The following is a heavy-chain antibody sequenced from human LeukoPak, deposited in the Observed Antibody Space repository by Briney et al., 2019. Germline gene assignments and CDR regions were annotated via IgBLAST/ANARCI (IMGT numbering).Heavy chain of an antibody. J-gene: IGHJ5*02. CDR1: GGSISSSSYY. D-gene: IGHD6-19*01. CDR2: IYYSGST. Sequence: SETLSLTCTVSGGSISSSSYYWGWIRQPPGKGLEWIGSIYYSGSTYYNPSHKSRVTISVDTSKNQFSLKLSSVTAADTAVYYCARNGVAVEASLNWFDPWGQGTLVTVSS. V-gene: IGHV4-39*01. CDR3: ARNGVAVEASLNWFDP.